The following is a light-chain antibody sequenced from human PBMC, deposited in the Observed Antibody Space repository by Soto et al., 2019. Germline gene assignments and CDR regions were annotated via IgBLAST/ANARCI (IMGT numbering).Light chain of an antibody. J-gene: IGKJ4*01. Sequence: EIVLTQSPATLSLSPGKRANLSCRASQSVSSHLARYQQKPGQAPRLLIYDASNRATGIPARFSGSGSGTDFTLTISSLEPEDFAVYYCQQRSNWRLTFGGGTKVEIK. CDR3: QQRSNWRLT. CDR2: DAS. CDR1: QSVSSH. V-gene: IGKV3-11*01.